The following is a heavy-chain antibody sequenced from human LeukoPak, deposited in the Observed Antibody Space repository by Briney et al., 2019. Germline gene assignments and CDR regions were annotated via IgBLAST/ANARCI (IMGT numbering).Heavy chain of an antibody. D-gene: IGHD7-27*01. CDR3: ATGDPLDV. Sequence: GRSLRLSCAASGFTFSSYAMHWVRQAPGKGLEWVAVISYDGSNKYYADSVKGRFTISRDNAKNSLYLQMNSLRAEDTAVYYCATGDPLDVWGQGTTVTVSS. J-gene: IGHJ6*02. CDR2: ISYDGSNK. V-gene: IGHV3-30-3*01. CDR1: GFTFSSYA.